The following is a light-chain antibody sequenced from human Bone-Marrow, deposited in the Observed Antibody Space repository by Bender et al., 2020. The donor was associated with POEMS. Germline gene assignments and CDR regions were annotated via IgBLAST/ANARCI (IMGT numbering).Light chain of an antibody. CDR3: QVWDSENYPVV. J-gene: IGLJ3*02. Sequence: SYELTQPPSVSLAPGQTASITCGGDNLETKSVHCYQRKPGQAPVLVAYDDSDRPLVIPERFSGSNSGNTATLTISGVGAGDKADYYYQVWDSENYPVVFGGGTKLTVL. CDR1: NLETKS. V-gene: IGLV3-21*02. CDR2: DDS.